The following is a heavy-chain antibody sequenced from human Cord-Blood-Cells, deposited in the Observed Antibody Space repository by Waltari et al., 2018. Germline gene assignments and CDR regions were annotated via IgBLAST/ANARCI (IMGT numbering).Heavy chain of an antibody. CDR2: ISAYNGNT. Sequence: QVQLVQSEAEVKKPGASVMVSCKASGYPFPSYGITWVRPAPGQGLEWMGWISAYNGNTNYAQKLQGRVTMTTDTSTSTAYMELRSLRSDDTAVYYCAREGYYYGSGSYYNPNWFDPWGQGTLVTVSS. CDR1: GYPFPSYG. D-gene: IGHD3-10*01. CDR3: AREGYYYGSGSYYNPNWFDP. J-gene: IGHJ5*02. V-gene: IGHV1-18*04.